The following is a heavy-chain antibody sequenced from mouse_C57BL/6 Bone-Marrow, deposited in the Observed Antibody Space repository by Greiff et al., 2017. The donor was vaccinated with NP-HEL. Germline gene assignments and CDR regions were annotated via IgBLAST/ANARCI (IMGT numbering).Heavy chain of an antibody. V-gene: IGHV1-59*01. Sequence: VQLQQPGAELVRPGTSVKLSCKASGYTFTSYWMHWVKQRPGQGLEWIGVIDPSDSSTNYNQKFKGKATLTVDTSSSTAYMQLSSLTSEDSAVYYCAGGNYDDYWGQGTTLTVSS. CDR2: IDPSDSST. CDR1: GYTFTSYW. CDR3: AGGNYDDY. J-gene: IGHJ2*01.